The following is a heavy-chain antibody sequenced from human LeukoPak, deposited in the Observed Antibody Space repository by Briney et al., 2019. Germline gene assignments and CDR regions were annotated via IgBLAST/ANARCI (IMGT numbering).Heavy chain of an antibody. CDR3: ARDNSVGDTAWWFDP. CDR1: GYTFTAYY. D-gene: IGHD1-26*01. CDR2: INPSGSDT. V-gene: IGHV1-46*01. J-gene: IGHJ5*02. Sequence: ASVKVSCKATGYTFTAYYMHWVRQAPGQGLEWMGLINPSGSDTVYAQKFQGRVTMTRDMSTSTDYMELSSLRFDDTAVYYCARDNSVGDTAWWFDPWGQGTLVTVSS.